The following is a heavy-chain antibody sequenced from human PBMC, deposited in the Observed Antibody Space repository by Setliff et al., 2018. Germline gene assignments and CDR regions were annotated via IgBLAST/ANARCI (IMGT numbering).Heavy chain of an antibody. Sequence: ASVKVSCKASGGSFSSYGITWVRQAPGQGLEWMGGTIPMFGTTNYAQKFQGRLTIITDESTSTAYMELSSLRSEDTAVYFCAREGVVTRWSTDYRYCMDVWGKGTTVTVSS. CDR3: AREGVVTRWSTDYRYCMDV. D-gene: IGHD2-21*02. V-gene: IGHV1-69*05. J-gene: IGHJ6*03. CDR1: GGSFSSYG. CDR2: TIPMFGTT.